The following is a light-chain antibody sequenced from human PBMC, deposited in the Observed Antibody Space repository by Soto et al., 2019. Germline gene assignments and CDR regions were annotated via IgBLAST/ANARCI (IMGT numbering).Light chain of an antibody. Sequence: DTVMTQSPLSLPVTPGEPASISCRSSQSLLHSNGYNYMDWYLQKPGQSPHLLIYLGSNRASGVPDRFSGSGSGKDFTLKISRVETEDVGVYYCMQSLHTPYTFGQGTKLEIK. V-gene: IGKV2-28*01. J-gene: IGKJ2*01. CDR1: QSLLHSNGYNY. CDR3: MQSLHTPYT. CDR2: LGS.